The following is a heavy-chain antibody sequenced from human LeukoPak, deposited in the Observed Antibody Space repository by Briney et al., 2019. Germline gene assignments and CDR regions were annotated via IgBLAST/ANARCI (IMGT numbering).Heavy chain of an antibody. V-gene: IGHV3-23*01. J-gene: IGHJ4*02. D-gene: IGHD1-26*01. CDR3: ARVPWDGRPLFDY. Sequence: PGGSLRLSCAASGFTFDGYAMSWVRQAPGKGLEWVSAIRNGGHTTYYADSVKGRFTISRDNSNNTLYLEMNSLRAEDTAVYYCARVPWDGRPLFDYWGQGTPVTVSS. CDR1: GFTFDGYA. CDR2: IRNGGHTT.